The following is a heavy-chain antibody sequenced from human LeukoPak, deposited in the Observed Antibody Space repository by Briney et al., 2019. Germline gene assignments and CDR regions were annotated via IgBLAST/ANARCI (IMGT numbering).Heavy chain of an antibody. V-gene: IGHV4-4*02. CDR3: ARDPSGGSGWRDHFDY. J-gene: IGHJ4*02. CDR1: GGSISSSNW. Sequence: PSETLSLTCAVSGGSISSSNWWSWVRQPPGKGLEWIGEIFHSGSTNYNPSLKSRVTISVDTSKNQFSLRLTSVTAADAAVYFCARDPSGGSGWRDHFDYWGQGNLVTVSS. D-gene: IGHD6-19*01. CDR2: IFHSGST.